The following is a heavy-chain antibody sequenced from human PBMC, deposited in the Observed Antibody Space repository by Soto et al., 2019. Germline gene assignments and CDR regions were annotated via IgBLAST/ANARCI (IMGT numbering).Heavy chain of an antibody. J-gene: IGHJ4*02. CDR1: GYTFTSYG. CDR2: ISAYNGNT. D-gene: IGHD3-22*01. CDR3: ARDPPDAHFESSGYYTD. V-gene: IGHV1-18*01. Sequence: ASVKVSCKASGYTFTSYGITWVRQAPGQGLEWMGWISAYNGNTKYAQKLQGRVTMTTDTSTSTAYMELRSLRTDDTAIYYCARDPPDAHFESSGYYTDWGQGTLVTSP.